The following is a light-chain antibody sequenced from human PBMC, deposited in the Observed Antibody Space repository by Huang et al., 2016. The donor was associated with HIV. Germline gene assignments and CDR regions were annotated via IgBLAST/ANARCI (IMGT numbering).Light chain of an antibody. V-gene: IGKV2-30*01. CDR2: KVP. Sequence: DVVMTQSPLSLPVTLGQPASISCRSSQSLVYSDGNTYVNWCQQRPGQSPRRLIYKVPDRDSGVPDRFSGSGSGTDFTLKISRVEAEDVGIYYCMQCTHRPCTFGQGTKVEIK. J-gene: IGKJ1*01. CDR3: MQCTHRPCT. CDR1: QSLVYSDGNTY.